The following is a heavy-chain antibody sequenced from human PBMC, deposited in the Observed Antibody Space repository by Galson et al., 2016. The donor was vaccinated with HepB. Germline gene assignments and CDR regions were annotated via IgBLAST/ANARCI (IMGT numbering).Heavy chain of an antibody. CDR3: AKARGFNTYYYYYMDV. J-gene: IGHJ6*03. Sequence: SLRLSCAASGFTFSSYAMAWVRRAPGKGLEWVSGISGASGTTLYADSVKGRFTMSRDNSRDALYLEMNTLRVEDTAVYFCAKARGFNTYYYYYMDVWGKGTTVTVSS. CDR1: GFTFSSYA. D-gene: IGHD3-10*01. V-gene: IGHV3-23*01. CDR2: ISGASGTT.